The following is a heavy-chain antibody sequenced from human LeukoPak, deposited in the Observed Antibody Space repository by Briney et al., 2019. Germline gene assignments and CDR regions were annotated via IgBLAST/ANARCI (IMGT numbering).Heavy chain of an antibody. Sequence: SVKVSCKASGGTFSSYAISWVRQAPGQGLEWMGGIIPILGTANYAQKFQGRVTITADESTSTAYMELSSLRSEDTAVYYCARNLYYGGNSGLDYWGQGTLVTVSS. V-gene: IGHV1-69*01. J-gene: IGHJ4*02. CDR3: ARNLYYGGNSGLDY. D-gene: IGHD4-23*01. CDR2: IIPILGTA. CDR1: GGTFSSYA.